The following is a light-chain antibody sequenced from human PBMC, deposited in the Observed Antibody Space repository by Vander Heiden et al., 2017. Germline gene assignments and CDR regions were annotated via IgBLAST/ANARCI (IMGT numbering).Light chain of an antibody. CDR3: QQYATSPWT. V-gene: IGKV3-20*01. J-gene: IGKJ1*01. Sequence: EIVLTQSPGTLSLSPGELATLSCSASQSVSRSYLAWYQQKPGQAPRLLIYGASSRATGIPDRCSGSGSGTDFTLTISRLEPEDFAVYYCQQYATSPWTFGQGTKVEI. CDR2: GAS. CDR1: QSVSRSY.